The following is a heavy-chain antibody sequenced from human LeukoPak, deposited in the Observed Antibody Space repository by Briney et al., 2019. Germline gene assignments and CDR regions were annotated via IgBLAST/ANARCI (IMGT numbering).Heavy chain of an antibody. CDR1: GYTFTSYA. CDR3: AREGDINGFSAFDI. D-gene: IGHD2-21*01. J-gene: IGHJ3*02. Sequence: GASVKVSCKASGYTFTSYAMNWVRQAPGQGLEWMGWINTNTGNPTYAQGFTGRFVFSLDTSVSTAYLQISSLKADDTAMYFCAREGDINGFSAFDIWGQGTMVTVSS. V-gene: IGHV7-4-1*02. CDR2: INTNTGNP.